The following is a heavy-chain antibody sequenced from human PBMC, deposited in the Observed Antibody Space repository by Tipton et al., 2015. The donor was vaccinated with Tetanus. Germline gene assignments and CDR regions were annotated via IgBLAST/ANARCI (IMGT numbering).Heavy chain of an antibody. CDR1: SASISSSDYY. Sequence: TLSLTCTVSSASISSSDYYWGWIRQPPGKGLEWIGSVYYDGSAYRNPSLESRLTISVDTSKNQFSLKLNSVSVADTAVYYCARDSSSWGRNWGQGTLVTVSS. J-gene: IGHJ4*02. CDR3: ARDSSSWGRN. D-gene: IGHD6-13*01. V-gene: IGHV4-39*02. CDR2: VYYDGSA.